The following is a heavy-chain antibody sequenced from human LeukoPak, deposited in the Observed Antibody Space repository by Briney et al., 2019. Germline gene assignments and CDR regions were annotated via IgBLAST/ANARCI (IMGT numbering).Heavy chain of an antibody. Sequence: GASVKVSCKASGYTFGDYFIHWIRQAPGQGLQWLGWINPGTGDTNYGHDRVTMTTDTSTSTVYMELGSLTSGDTAVYFCARANKGFAYFTYWGQGTLVTVS. V-gene: IGHV1-2*02. J-gene: IGHJ1*01. CDR2: INPGTGDT. CDR3: ARANKGFAYFTY. CDR1: GYTFGDYF. D-gene: IGHD1/OR15-1a*01.